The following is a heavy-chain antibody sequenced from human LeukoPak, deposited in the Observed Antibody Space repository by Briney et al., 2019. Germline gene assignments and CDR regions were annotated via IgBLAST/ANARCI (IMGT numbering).Heavy chain of an antibody. CDR2: ISGSGGST. CDR3: AKALSSSWYGVYYYYGMDV. J-gene: IGHJ6*04. V-gene: IGHV3-23*01. Sequence: PGGSLRLSCAASGFTFSSYAMSWVRQAPGKGLEWVSAISGSGGSTYYADPVKGRFTISRDNSKNTLYLQMNSLRAEDTAVYYCAKALSSSWYGVYYYYGMDVWGKGTTVTVSS. CDR1: GFTFSSYA. D-gene: IGHD6-13*01.